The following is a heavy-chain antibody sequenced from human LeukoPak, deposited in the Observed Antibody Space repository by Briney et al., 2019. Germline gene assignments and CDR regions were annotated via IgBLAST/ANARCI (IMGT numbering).Heavy chain of an antibody. V-gene: IGHV3-7*01. CDR2: IKQDGSEK. CDR1: GFTFSSYW. CDR3: ARVGGRYSPLGY. Sequence: GGSLRLSCAASGFTFSSYWMSWVRQAPGKGLEWVANIKQDGSEKYYVDSVKGRFTISRDNAKNSLYLQMISQRAEDTAVYYCARVGGRYSPLGYWGQGTLVTVSS. D-gene: IGHD3-16*02. J-gene: IGHJ4*02.